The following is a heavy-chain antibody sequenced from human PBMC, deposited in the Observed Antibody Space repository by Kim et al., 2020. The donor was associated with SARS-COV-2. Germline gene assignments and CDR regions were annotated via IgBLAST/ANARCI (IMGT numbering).Heavy chain of an antibody. Sequence: GGSLRLSCAASGFTFSSYGMHWVRQAPGKGLEWVAVIWYDGSNKYYADSVKGRFTISRDNSKNTLYLQMNSLRAEDTAVYYCARVQAGNDFWSGYYTVFDYYGMDVWGQGTTVTVSS. CDR3: ARVQAGNDFWSGYYTVFDYYGMDV. D-gene: IGHD3-3*01. V-gene: IGHV3-33*01. CDR1: GFTFSSYG. J-gene: IGHJ6*02. CDR2: IWYDGSNK.